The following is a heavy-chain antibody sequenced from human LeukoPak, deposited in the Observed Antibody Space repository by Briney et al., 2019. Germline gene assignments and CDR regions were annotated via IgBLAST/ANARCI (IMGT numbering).Heavy chain of an antibody. CDR3: ARASGPFDY. CDR1: GFMFSVYG. Sequence: GRSLRLSCVASGFMFSVYGMHWVRQAPGKGLEWVAVIWNDGSNKYYAASVKGRFTISRDNSKNTLYLQMNSLRAEDTAVYSCARASGPFDYWGQGTLVTASS. J-gene: IGHJ4*02. D-gene: IGHD3-10*01. CDR2: IWNDGSNK. V-gene: IGHV3-33*01.